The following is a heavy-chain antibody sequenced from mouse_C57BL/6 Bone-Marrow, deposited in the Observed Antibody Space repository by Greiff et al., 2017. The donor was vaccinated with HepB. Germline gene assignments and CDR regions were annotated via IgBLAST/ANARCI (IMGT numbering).Heavy chain of an antibody. CDR3: ARHYGKSWYFDV. CDR1: GFTFSDYG. Sequence: EVKLVESGGGLVQPGGSLKLSCAASGFTFSDYGMAWVRQAPRKGPEWVAFISNLAYSIYYADTVTGRFTISRENAKNTLYLEMISLRSEDTAMYYCARHYGKSWYFDVWGTGTTVTVSS. J-gene: IGHJ1*03. D-gene: IGHD2-1*01. CDR2: ISNLAYSI. V-gene: IGHV5-15*01.